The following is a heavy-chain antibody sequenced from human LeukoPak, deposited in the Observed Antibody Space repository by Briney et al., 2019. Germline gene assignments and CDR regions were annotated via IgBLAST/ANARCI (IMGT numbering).Heavy chain of an antibody. J-gene: IGHJ3*02. CDR1: GFTFNIYA. D-gene: IGHD3-3*01. CDR2: ITGSGGTT. V-gene: IGHV3-23*01. Sequence: GGSLRLSCTASGFTFNIYAMSWVRQAPGQGLEWVSGITGSGGTTYYADSVKGRFTISRDNSKNTLYLQMNSLRAEDTAIYYCARDPRITIFGVVIGDAFDIWGQGTMVTVSS. CDR3: ARDPRITIFGVVIGDAFDI.